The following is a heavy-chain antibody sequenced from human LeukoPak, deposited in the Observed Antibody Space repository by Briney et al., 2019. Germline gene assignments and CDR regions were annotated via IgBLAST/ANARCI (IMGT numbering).Heavy chain of an antibody. D-gene: IGHD3-22*01. CDR2: ISSSSSYI. CDR1: GFTFSSYS. CDR3: ARDGMIPYYYGMDV. J-gene: IGHJ6*02. Sequence: GGSPRLSCAASGFTFSSYSMNWVRQAPGKGLEWVSSISSSSSYIYYADSVKGRFTISRDNAKNSLYLQMNSLRAEDTAVYYCARDGMIPYYYGMDVWGQGTTVTVSS. V-gene: IGHV3-21*01.